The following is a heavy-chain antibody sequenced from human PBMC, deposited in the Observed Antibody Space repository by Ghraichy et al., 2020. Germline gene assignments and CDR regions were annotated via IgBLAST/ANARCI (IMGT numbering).Heavy chain of an antibody. V-gene: IGHV2-70*11. J-gene: IGHJ4*02. D-gene: IGHD3-10*01. Sequence: QTLSLTCTFSGFSLSTGGMCVSWIRQPPGKALEWLARIDWGDEKYFSTSLRTRLTISKDTSKNQVVLTMTNMDPVDTATYYCARTNEGDGSGSFDFDYWGQGTLVIVSS. CDR2: IDWGDEK. CDR3: ARTNEGDGSGSFDFDY. CDR1: GFSLSTGGMC.